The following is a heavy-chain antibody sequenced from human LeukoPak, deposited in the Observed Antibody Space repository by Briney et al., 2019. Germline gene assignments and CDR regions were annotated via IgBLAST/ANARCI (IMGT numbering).Heavy chain of an antibody. D-gene: IGHD3-22*01. V-gene: IGHV5-51*01. CDR1: GYSFTNYW. J-gene: IGHJ4*02. Sequence: GESLKISCKGSGYSFTNYWIGWVRQMPGKGLEWMGIIYPGDSGTRYSPSFQGHVTISADKSISTAYLQWSSLKASDTAMYYCARQGASGGYYVSYWGQGTLVTVSS. CDR2: IYPGDSGT. CDR3: ARQGASGGYYVSY.